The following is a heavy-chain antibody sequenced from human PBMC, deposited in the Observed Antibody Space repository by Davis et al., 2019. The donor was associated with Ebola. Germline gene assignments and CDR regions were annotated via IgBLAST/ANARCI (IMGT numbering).Heavy chain of an antibody. V-gene: IGHV3-7*01. CDR2: IKEDGGER. CDR1: GFTFSSYW. Sequence: GGSLRLSCAASGFTFSSYWMSWVRQAPGKGLEWVANIKEDGGERNYVDSVKGRFTISRDNAKNSLYLQMNSLRAEDTAVYYCARGTQGTGTTADYWGQGTLVTVSS. CDR3: ARGTQGTGTTADY. J-gene: IGHJ4*02. D-gene: IGHD1-1*01.